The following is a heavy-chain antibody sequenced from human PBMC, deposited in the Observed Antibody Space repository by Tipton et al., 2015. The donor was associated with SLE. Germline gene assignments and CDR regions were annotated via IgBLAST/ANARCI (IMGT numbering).Heavy chain of an antibody. Sequence: TLSLTCTVSGFSISSGYYWGWIRQPPGKGLEWIGSIYHSGSTYYNPSLKSRVTISVDTSKNQFSLKLNSVTAADTAVYYCARVIEDAFDIWGQGTMVTVSS. V-gene: IGHV4-38-2*02. D-gene: IGHD2-21*01. CDR1: GFSISSGYY. CDR2: IYHSGST. J-gene: IGHJ3*02. CDR3: ARVIEDAFDI.